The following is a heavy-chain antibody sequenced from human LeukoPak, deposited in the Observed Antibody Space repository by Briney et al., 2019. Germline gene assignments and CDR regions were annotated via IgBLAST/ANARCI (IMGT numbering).Heavy chain of an antibody. V-gene: IGHV3-7*01. CDR3: ARDLEYNWNDVVYYYYYMDV. CDR2: IKQNGSEK. CDR1: EFTFSSYW. Sequence: PGGSLRLSCAASEFTFSSYWMSWVRQAPGKGLEWVANIKQNGSEKYYVDSVKGRFTISRDNSKNTLYLQMNSLRAEDTDVYYCARDLEYNWNDVVYYYYYMDVWGKGTTVTVSS. D-gene: IGHD1-1*01. J-gene: IGHJ6*03.